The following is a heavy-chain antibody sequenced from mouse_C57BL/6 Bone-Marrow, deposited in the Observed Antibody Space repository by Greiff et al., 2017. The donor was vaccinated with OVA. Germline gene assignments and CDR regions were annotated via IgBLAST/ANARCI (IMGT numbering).Heavy chain of an antibody. CDR1: GYTFPDYA. Sequence: VKVVESGPELVRPGVSVKISCKGSGYTFPDYAMHWVKQSHAKSLEWIGVISTYYGDASYNQKFKDKATMTVDKSSSTAYMELARLTSEDSAVYYCARGYDGYYRGYFDVWGTGTTVTVSS. CDR3: ARGYDGYYRGYFDV. J-gene: IGHJ1*03. D-gene: IGHD2-3*01. V-gene: IGHV1-67*01. CDR2: ISTYYGDA.